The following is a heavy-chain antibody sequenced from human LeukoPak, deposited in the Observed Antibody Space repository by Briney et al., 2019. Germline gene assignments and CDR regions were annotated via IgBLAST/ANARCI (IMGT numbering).Heavy chain of an antibody. D-gene: IGHD5-12*01. CDR2: ISSSSSYV. V-gene: IGHV3-21*01. J-gene: IGHJ4*02. CDR1: GFTFSSYS. Sequence: PGGSLRLSCAASGFTFSSYSMNWVRQAPGKGLEWVSSISSSSSYVYYADSVKGRFTISRGNAKNSLYLQMNSLRAEDTAVYYCARDLWDIVATIRYFDYWGQGTLVTVSS. CDR3: ARDLWDIVATIRYFDY.